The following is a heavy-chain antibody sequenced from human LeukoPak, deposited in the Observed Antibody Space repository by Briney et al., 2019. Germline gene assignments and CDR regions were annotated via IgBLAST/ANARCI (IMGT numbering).Heavy chain of an antibody. Sequence: GGPLRLSCAASGFTISSYWMSWVRQAPGKGLEWVSSISSSSFFIYYADSVKGRFTISRDNAKNSLYLQMNSLRAEDTALYYCARDRGGIGYYMDVWGKGTTVTVSS. CDR1: GFTISSYW. V-gene: IGHV3-21*01. D-gene: IGHD3-16*02. CDR2: ISSSSFFI. J-gene: IGHJ6*03. CDR3: ARDRGGIGYYMDV.